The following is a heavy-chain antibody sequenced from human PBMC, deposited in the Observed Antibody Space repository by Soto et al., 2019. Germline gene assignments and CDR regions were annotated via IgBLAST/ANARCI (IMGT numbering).Heavy chain of an antibody. CDR1: GFTFSSYG. V-gene: IGHV3-30*18. Sequence: QVQLVESGGGVVQPGRSLRLSCAASGFTFSSYGMHWVRQAPGKGLEWVAVISYDGSNKYYADSVKGRVTISRDNSKNTMYLQMNSVRAEDTAVYYCPKDLESTWIDAFDIWGQGTMVTVSS. CDR3: PKDLESTWIDAFDI. CDR2: ISYDGSNK. J-gene: IGHJ3*02. D-gene: IGHD5-12*01.